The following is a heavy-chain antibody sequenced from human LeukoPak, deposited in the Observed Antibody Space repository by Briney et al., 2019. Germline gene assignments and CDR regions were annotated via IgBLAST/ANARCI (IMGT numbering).Heavy chain of an antibody. V-gene: IGHV4-38-2*02. CDR3: ARVIAVAGIFDY. CDR2: IYHSGST. CDR1: GYSISSGYY. Sequence: SETLSLTCTVSGYSISSGYYWGWIRQPPGKGLEWIGSIYHSGSTYYNPSLKSRVTISVDTSKNQFSLKLSSVTAADTAVYYCARVIAVAGIFDYWGQGTLVTVSS. J-gene: IGHJ4*02. D-gene: IGHD6-19*01.